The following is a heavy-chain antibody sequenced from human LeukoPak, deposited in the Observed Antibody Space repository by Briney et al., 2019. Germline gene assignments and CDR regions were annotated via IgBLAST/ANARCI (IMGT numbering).Heavy chain of an antibody. CDR1: GGSISSYY. D-gene: IGHD5-12*01. CDR2: IYDSGST. Sequence: TPSETLSLTCTVSGGSISSYYWSWIRQPPGKGLEWIGYIYDSGSTNYNPSLKSRVTISVDTSKNQFSLKLSSVTAADTAVYYCARGGSGYDSFYCYGMDVWGQGTTVTVSS. V-gene: IGHV4-59*01. J-gene: IGHJ6*02. CDR3: ARGGSGYDSFYCYGMDV.